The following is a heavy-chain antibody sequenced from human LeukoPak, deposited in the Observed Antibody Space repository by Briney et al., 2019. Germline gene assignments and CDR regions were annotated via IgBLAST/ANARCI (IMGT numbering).Heavy chain of an antibody. J-gene: IGHJ4*02. Sequence: GGSLRLSCAASGFTFSSYWMSWVRQAPGKGLEWVSAISGSGGSTYYADSVKGRFTISRDNSKNTLYLQMNSLRAEDTAVYYCANRITMVRGVIEYWGQGTLVTVSS. V-gene: IGHV3-23*01. CDR2: ISGSGGST. D-gene: IGHD3-10*01. CDR1: GFTFSSYW. CDR3: ANRITMVRGVIEY.